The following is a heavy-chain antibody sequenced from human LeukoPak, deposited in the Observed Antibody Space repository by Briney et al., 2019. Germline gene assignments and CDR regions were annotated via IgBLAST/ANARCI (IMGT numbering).Heavy chain of an antibody. D-gene: IGHD3-10*01. CDR3: ARGSPDYYGSGRSRFDP. J-gene: IGHJ5*02. CDR1: GGSFSGYY. V-gene: IGHV4-34*01. CDR2: INDSGST. Sequence: SETLSLTCAVYGGSFSGYYWSWIRQPPGKGLEWIGEINDSGSTNYNPSLKSRVTISVDTSKNQFSLKLSSVTAADTAVYYCARGSPDYYGSGRSRFDPWGQGTLVTVSS.